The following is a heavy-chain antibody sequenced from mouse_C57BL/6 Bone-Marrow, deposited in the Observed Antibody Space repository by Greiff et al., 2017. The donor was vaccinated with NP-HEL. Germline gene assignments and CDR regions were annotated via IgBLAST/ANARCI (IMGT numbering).Heavy chain of an antibody. CDR2: INYDGSST. Sequence: EVKLVESEGGLVQPGSSMTLSCTASGFTFSDYYMAWVRQVPEKGLEWVANINYDGSSTYYLDSLKSRFIISRDHAKNILYLQMRSLKSEDTATYYCAREGGLRRRTYAMDYWGQGTSVTVSS. CDR1: GFTFSDYY. CDR3: AREGGLRRRTYAMDY. D-gene: IGHD2-4*01. V-gene: IGHV5-16*01. J-gene: IGHJ4*01.